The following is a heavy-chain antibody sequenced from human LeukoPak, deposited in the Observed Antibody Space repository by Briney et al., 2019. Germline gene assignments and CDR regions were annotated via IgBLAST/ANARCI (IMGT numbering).Heavy chain of an antibody. CDR3: ARGAGGYDWNDAFAI. V-gene: IGHV3-53*01. J-gene: IGHJ3*02. Sequence: GGSLRLSCAASGFTVSSNYMSWVRQAPGKGLEWVSVIYSGGSTYYADSVKGRFTISRDNARNSLYLQMNSLRAEDTAVYYCARGAGGYDWNDAFAIWGQGTMVTVSS. CDR1: GFTVSSNY. CDR2: IYSGGST. D-gene: IGHD5-12*01.